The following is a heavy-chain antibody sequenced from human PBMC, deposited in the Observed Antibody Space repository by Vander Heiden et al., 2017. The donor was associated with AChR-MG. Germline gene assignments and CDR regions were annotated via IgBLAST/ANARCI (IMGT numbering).Heavy chain of an antibody. CDR3: ARMFNSGALYGRGFDY. V-gene: IGHV1-69*01. J-gene: IGHJ4*02. CDR1: GGTFSSYA. D-gene: IGHD1-26*01. CDR2: IIPIFGTA. Sequence: QVQLVQSGAEVKKPGSSVKVSCKASGGTFSSYAISWVRQAPGQGLEWMGGIIPIFGTANYAQKFQGRVTITADESTSTAYMELSSLRSEDTAVYYCARMFNSGALYGRGFDYWGQGTLVTVSS.